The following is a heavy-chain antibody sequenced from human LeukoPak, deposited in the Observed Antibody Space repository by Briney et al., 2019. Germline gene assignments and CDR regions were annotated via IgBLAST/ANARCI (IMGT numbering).Heavy chain of an antibody. D-gene: IGHD3-22*01. CDR3: ARQYYYDSSGYYNWFDP. V-gene: IGHV5-51*01. Sequence: GESLKISCEGSGYSFTSYWIGWVRQMPGKGLEWMGIIYPGDSDTGYSPSFQGQVTISADKSISTAYLQWSSLKASDTAMYYCARQYYYDSSGYYNWFDPWGQGTLVTVSS. CDR1: GYSFTSYW. CDR2: IYPGDSDT. J-gene: IGHJ5*02.